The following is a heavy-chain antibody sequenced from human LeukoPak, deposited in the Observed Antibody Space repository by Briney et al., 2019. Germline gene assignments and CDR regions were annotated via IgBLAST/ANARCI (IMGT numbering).Heavy chain of an antibody. CDR3: ARHWTNNWFDP. J-gene: IGHJ5*02. D-gene: IGHD3/OR15-3a*01. Sequence: SETLSLTCTVSGGSISSSSYYWGWIRQPPGKGLEWIGSIYYSGSTYYNPSLKSRVTISVDTSKNQFSLKLSSVTAADTAVYYCARHWTNNWFDPWGQGTLVTVSS. CDR1: GGSISSSSYY. V-gene: IGHV4-39*01. CDR2: IYYSGST.